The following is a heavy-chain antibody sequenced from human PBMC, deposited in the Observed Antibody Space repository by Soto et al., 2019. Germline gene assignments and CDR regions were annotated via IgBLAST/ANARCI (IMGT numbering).Heavy chain of an antibody. V-gene: IGHV4-31*03. CDR1: GGSISSGGYY. D-gene: IGHD6-19*01. Sequence: SETLSLTCTVSGGSISSGGYYWSWIRQHPGKGLEWIGYIYYSGSTYYNPSLKSRVTISVDTSKNQFSLKLSSVTAADTAVYYFFGEISGCYHQFDYWGQGSLVPVSA. J-gene: IGHJ4*02. CDR2: IYYSGST. CDR3: FGEISGCYHQFDY.